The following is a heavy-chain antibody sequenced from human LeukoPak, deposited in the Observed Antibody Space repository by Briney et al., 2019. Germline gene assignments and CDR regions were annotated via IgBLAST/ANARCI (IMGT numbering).Heavy chain of an antibody. V-gene: IGHV4-34*01. CDR2: INHSGST. CDR1: GGSFSGYY. D-gene: IGHD6-13*01. J-gene: IGHJ5*02. Sequence: SETLSLTCAVYGGSFSGYYWSWIRQPPGKGLEWIGEINHSGSTNYNPSLKSRVTISVDTSKNQFSLKLSSVTAADTAVYYCARRRIAAAGNNWFDPWGQGTLVTVSS. CDR3: ARRRIAAAGNNWFDP.